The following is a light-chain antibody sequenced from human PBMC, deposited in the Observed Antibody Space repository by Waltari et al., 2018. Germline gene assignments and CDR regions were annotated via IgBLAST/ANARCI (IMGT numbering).Light chain of an antibody. V-gene: IGKV1-39*01. CDR3: QQSHNTPWT. J-gene: IGKJ1*01. Sequence: DIQMTQSPSSLSASVGDRVTITCRASQSISTSSIWYQQKPGKAPKLLISAASSLQGGVPSRFSGSGSGTDFTLTISSLQPEDFATYYCQQSHNTPWTFGQGTKVEIK. CDR1: QSISTS. CDR2: AAS.